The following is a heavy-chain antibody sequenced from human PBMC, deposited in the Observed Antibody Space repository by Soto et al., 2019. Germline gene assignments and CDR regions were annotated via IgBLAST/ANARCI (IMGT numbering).Heavy chain of an antibody. CDR2: ISSSGSTI. CDR1: GFTFSDYY. CDR3: ARVGESYYYYYMDV. D-gene: IGHD3-10*01. J-gene: IGHJ6*03. V-gene: IGHV3-11*01. Sequence: GGSLRLSCAASGFTFSDYYMSWIRQAPGKGLELVSYISSSGSTIYYADSVKGRFTISRDNAKNSLYLQMNSLRAKDTAVYYCARVGESYYYYYMDVWGKGTTVTVSS.